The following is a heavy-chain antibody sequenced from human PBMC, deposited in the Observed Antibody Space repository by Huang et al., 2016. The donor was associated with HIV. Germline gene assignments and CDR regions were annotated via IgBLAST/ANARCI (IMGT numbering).Heavy chain of an antibody. CDR2: IIPTLGTA. J-gene: IGHJ4*02. D-gene: IGHD3-22*01. V-gene: IGHV1-69*01. Sequence: QVQLVQSGAEVKKPGSSVKVSCKASGGSFRNFAIGWVRQAPGQGLEWMGVIIPTLGTANYAQKFQVRVTIIADESTSTAYMELSSLRSEDTAVYYCATVDYYDTSGPQRGYFDNWGQGTLVTVSS. CDR1: GGSFRNFA. CDR3: ATVDYYDTSGPQRGYFDN.